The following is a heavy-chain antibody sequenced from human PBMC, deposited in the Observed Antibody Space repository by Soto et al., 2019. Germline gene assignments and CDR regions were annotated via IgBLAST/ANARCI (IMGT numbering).Heavy chain of an antibody. Sequence: QVQLVQAGAEVKKPGASVKVSCKASGYTITGYYMHWVRQAPGQGLEWMGWINPNSGGTNYAQKFQGWVTMTRDTSLRTAYMELSRLRSDDTAVYYCAREYCSGGSCYGGYGMDVWGQGTTVTVSS. J-gene: IGHJ6*02. D-gene: IGHD2-15*01. V-gene: IGHV1-2*04. CDR3: AREYCSGGSCYGGYGMDV. CDR2: INPNSGGT. CDR1: GYTITGYY.